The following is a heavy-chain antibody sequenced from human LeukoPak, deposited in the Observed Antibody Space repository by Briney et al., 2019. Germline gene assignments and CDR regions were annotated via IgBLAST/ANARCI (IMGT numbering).Heavy chain of an antibody. CDR2: INPSGGST. CDR3: ARSEPGPGFWSGYSSDY. V-gene: IGHV1-46*01. J-gene: IGHJ4*02. Sequence: GASVKVSCKASGYTFTSYYMHWVRQAPGQGLEWMGIINPSGGSTSYAQKFQGRVTMTRDTSTSTVYMELSSLRSKDTAVYYCARSEPGPGFWSGYSSDYWGQGTLVTVSS. D-gene: IGHD3-3*01. CDR1: GYTFTSYY.